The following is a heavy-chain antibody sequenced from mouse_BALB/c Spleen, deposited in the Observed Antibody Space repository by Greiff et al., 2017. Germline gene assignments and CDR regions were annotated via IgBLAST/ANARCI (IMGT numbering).Heavy chain of an antibody. J-gene: IGHJ3*01. Sequence: EVKLMESGGGLVKPGGSLKLSCAASGFAFSSYDMSWVRQTPEKRLEWVAYISSGGGSTYYPDTVKGRFTISRDNAKNTLYLQMSSLKSEDTAMYYCARRGMAYWGQGTLVTVSA. CDR2: ISSGGGST. CDR3: ARRGMAY. CDR1: GFAFSSYD. V-gene: IGHV5-12-1*01.